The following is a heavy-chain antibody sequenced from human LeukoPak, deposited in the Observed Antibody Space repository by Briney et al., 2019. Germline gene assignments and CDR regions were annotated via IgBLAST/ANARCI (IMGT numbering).Heavy chain of an antibody. CDR2: FDPEDGET. J-gene: IGHJ4*02. D-gene: IGHD3-10*01. CDR1: GYTLTELS. CDR3: ATDILYGSGSYTDY. Sequence: ASVKVSCKVSGYTLTELSMHWVRQAPGKGLEWMGGFDPEDGETIYAQKFRGRVTMTEDTSTDTAYMELSSLRSEDTAVYYCATDILYGSGSYTDYWGQGTLVIVSS. V-gene: IGHV1-24*01.